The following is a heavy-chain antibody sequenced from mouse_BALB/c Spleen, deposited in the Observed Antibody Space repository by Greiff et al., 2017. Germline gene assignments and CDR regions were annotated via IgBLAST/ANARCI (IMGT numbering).Heavy chain of an antibody. Sequence: EVKLVESGPGLVKPSQSLSLTCTVTGYSITSDYAWNWIRQFPGNKLEWMGYISYSGSTSYNPSLKSRISITRDTSKNQFFLQLNSVTTEDTATYYCARIDYYGSSYGYFDVWGAGTTVTVSS. CDR2: ISYSGST. J-gene: IGHJ1*01. CDR3: ARIDYYGSSYGYFDV. D-gene: IGHD1-1*01. V-gene: IGHV3-2*02. CDR1: GYSITSDYA.